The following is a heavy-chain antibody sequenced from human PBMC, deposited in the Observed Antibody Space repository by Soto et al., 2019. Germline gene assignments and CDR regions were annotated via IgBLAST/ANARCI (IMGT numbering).Heavy chain of an antibody. Sequence: QVQLVESGGGVVQPGRSLRLSCAASGFTFSSYAMHWVRQAPGKGLEWVAVISYDGSNKYYADSVKGRFTISRDNYKNTLYLQMNSLRVEDTAVYYCARDQTVGEYGMDVWGQGTTVTVSS. J-gene: IGHJ6*02. CDR3: ARDQTVGEYGMDV. CDR1: GFTFSSYA. CDR2: ISYDGSNK. D-gene: IGHD2-15*01. V-gene: IGHV3-30-3*01.